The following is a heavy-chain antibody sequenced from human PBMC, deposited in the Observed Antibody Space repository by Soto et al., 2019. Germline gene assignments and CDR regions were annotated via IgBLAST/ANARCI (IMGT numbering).Heavy chain of an antibody. CDR3: ARDGLI. CDR2: IKQDGSEK. Sequence: RHWCGAAEGTIVNFWVCWVLQAPGKGLEWVANIKQDGSEKYYVDSVKGRFTISRDNAKNSLYLQMNSLRAEDTAVYNCARDGLIWGQGTTVTVSS. V-gene: IGHV3-7*01. D-gene: IGHD2-2*03. J-gene: IGHJ6*02. CDR1: EGTIVNFW.